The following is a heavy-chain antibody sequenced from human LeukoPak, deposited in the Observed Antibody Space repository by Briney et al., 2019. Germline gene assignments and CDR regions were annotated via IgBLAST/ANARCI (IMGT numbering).Heavy chain of an antibody. D-gene: IGHD2-21*02. CDR2: ISGSGGST. J-gene: IGHJ4*02. CDR1: GFTFSSYA. CDR3: AKAPARYCGGDCYVDY. V-gene: IGHV3-23*01. Sequence: GGSLRLSCAASGFTFSSYAMSWVRQAPGKGLEWVSAISGSGGSTYYADSVKGRFTISRDNSKNTLYLQMNSLRAEDTALYYCAKAPARYCGGDCYVDYWGQGTLVTVSS.